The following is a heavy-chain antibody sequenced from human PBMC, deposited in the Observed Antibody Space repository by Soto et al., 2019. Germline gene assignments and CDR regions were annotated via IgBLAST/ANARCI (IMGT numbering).Heavy chain of an antibody. D-gene: IGHD5-18*01. CDR3: ARGGKTALAYYYFGLEV. CDR1: GDSINTYY. V-gene: IGHV4-59*01. CDR2: IYYSGSA. Sequence: QVQLQESGPGLVKPSETLSLTCTGSGDSINTYYWTWIRRPPGKGLEWIGYIYYSGSASYKPSLKSRVTISVDPSKNQFSLRLSSVTAADTAVYYCARGGKTALAYYYFGLEVWGQGTTVTVS. J-gene: IGHJ6*02.